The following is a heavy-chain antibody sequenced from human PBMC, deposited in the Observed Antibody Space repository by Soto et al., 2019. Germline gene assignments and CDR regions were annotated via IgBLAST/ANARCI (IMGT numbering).Heavy chain of an antibody. CDR2: ISYDGSNK. CDR3: AREEVVEYSSSYYFDY. V-gene: IGHV3-30-3*01. J-gene: IGHJ4*02. D-gene: IGHD6-6*01. CDR1: GFTFSSYA. Sequence: GGSLRLSCAASGFTFSSYAMHWVRQAPGKGLEWVAVISYDGSNKYYADSVKGRFTISRDNSKNTLYLQMNSLRAEDTAVYYCAREEVVEYSSSYYFDYWGQGTLVTVSS.